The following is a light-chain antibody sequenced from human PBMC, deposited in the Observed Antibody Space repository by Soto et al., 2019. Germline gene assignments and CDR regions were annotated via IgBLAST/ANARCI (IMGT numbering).Light chain of an antibody. CDR2: DVS. CDR1: SSDVGGYDF. V-gene: IGLV2-8*01. J-gene: IGLJ1*01. Sequence: QSALTQPPSASGSPGQSVTISCTGASSDVGGYDFVSWYQQHPGKAPKLMIYDVSKRPSGVPHRFSGSKSGNTASLTISGLQADDEADCYCSSYAGSYNHVFGSGTKVTVL. CDR3: SSYAGSYNHV.